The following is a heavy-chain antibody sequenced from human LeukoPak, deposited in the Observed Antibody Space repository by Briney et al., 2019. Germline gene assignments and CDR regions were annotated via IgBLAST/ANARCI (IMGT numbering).Heavy chain of an antibody. CDR3: ARDPSNTSGWYAYFDY. J-gene: IGHJ4*02. D-gene: IGHD6-19*01. V-gene: IGHV1-18*04. CDR1: GYTFNKYG. CDR2: ISCYNGDT. Sequence: ASVKVSCKASGYTFNKYGISWVRQAPGQGLEWLGWISCYNGDTHYAQNFQGRVTMTTDTSTSTAYMELRSLRSDDTAVYYCARDPSNTSGWYAYFDYWGRGTLVTVSS.